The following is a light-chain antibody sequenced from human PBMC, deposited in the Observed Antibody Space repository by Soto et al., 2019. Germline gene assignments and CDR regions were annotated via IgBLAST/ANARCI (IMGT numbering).Light chain of an antibody. V-gene: IGKV1-9*01. CDR2: AAS. Sequence: DIQLTQSPSFLSASVGDRVTITCRASQGISRDLPWNQQKPGKAPKLLIYAASTLQSGVPSRFSGSGSGTEVTLTISSLQPEDFATYYCQQLNSYPPWTFGQGTKVEIK. CDR1: QGISRD. J-gene: IGKJ1*01. CDR3: QQLNSYPPWT.